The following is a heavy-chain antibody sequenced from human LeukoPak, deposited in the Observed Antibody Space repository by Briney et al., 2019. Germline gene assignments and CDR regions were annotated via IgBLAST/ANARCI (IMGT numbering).Heavy chain of an antibody. CDR2: HNPKGGST. CDR1: GYTFTSYY. D-gene: IGHD6-13*01. V-gene: IGHV1-46*01. Sequence: GASVKVSCKASGYTFTSYYMHWVRQAPGQGLEWMGIHNPKGGSTSYAQKFQGRVTMTRDMSTSTVYMELSSLRSKDTAVYYCARGQYSSSWYLHVGYYYYYMDVWGKGATVTVSS. CDR3: ARGQYSSSWYLHVGYYYYYMDV. J-gene: IGHJ6*03.